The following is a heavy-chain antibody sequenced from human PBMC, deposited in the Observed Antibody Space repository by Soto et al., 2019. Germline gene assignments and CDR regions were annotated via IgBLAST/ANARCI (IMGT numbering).Heavy chain of an antibody. CDR2: INHSGST. CDR3: ARRPGYSSSFYYFDY. Sequence: PSETLSLTCAVYGGSFSGYYWSWIRQPPGKGLEWIGEINHSGSTNYNPSLKSRVTISVDTSKNQFSLKLSSVTAADTAVYYCARRPGYSSSFYYFDYWGQGTLVTVSS. CDR1: GGSFSGYY. J-gene: IGHJ4*02. V-gene: IGHV4-34*01. D-gene: IGHD6-13*01.